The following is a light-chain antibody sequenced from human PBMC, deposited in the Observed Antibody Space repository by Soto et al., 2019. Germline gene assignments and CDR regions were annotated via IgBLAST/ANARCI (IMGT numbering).Light chain of an antibody. CDR1: QSLLYSSNNKNY. Sequence: DIVMTQSPDSLAVSLGERATINCKSSQSLLYSSNNKNYLAWYQQKPGQPPKLLISWASTRESGVPDRFSGSGSGTDFTLTISSLQAGDVAVYYCQQYYGTLPTFGQGTKVEIK. CDR3: QQYYGTLPT. J-gene: IGKJ1*01. V-gene: IGKV4-1*01. CDR2: WAS.